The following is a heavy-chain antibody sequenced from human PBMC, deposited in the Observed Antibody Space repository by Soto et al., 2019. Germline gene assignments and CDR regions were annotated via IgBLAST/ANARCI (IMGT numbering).Heavy chain of an antibody. CDR2: IYHSGST. CDR3: ARLWGYADDAFDI. J-gene: IGHJ3*02. Sequence: QVQLQESGPGLVKPSGTLSLTCAVSSGSISSSNWWSWVRQPPGKGLEWIGEIYHSGSTNYNPSLKRRVTISVDKSKNQFSLKLSSVTAADTAVYYCARLWGYADDAFDIWGQGTMVTVSS. V-gene: IGHV4-4*02. CDR1: SGSISSSNW. D-gene: IGHD5-12*01.